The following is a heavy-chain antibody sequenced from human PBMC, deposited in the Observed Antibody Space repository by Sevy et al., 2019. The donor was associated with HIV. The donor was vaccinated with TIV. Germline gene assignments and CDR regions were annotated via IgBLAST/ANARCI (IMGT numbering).Heavy chain of an antibody. V-gene: IGHV3-30-3*01. CDR2: RSYDGSNK. CDR3: ARGGGDYGYYFDY. Sequence: GGSLRLSCAASGFTFSSYAMHWVRRAPGKGLEWVAARSYDGSNKYYADSVKGRFTISRDNSKNTLYLQMNSLRAEDTAVYYSARGGGDYGYYFDYWGQGTLVTVSS. J-gene: IGHJ4*02. D-gene: IGHD2-21*02. CDR1: GFTFSSYA.